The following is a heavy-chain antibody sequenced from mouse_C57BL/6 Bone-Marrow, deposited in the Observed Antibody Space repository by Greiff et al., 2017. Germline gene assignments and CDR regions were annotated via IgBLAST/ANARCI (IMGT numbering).Heavy chain of an antibody. CDR2: IDPENGDT. CDR3: AREERAHYYGSSYGFAY. V-gene: IGHV14-4*01. J-gene: IGHJ3*01. CDR1: GFNIKDDY. D-gene: IGHD1-1*01. Sequence: EVQLQQSGAELVRPGASVKLSCTASGFNIKDDYMHWVKQRPEQGLEWIGWIDPENGDTEYASKFQGKATITADTSSNTAYLQLSSLTSEDTAVYYCAREERAHYYGSSYGFAYWGQGTLVTVSA.